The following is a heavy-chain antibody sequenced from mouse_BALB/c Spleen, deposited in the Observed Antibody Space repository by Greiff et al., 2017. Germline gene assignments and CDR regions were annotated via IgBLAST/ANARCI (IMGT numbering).Heavy chain of an antibody. CDR1: GFTFSNYW. CDR2: IRLKSNNYAT. D-gene: IGHD2-3*01. CDR3: TRDGPFAY. V-gene: IGHV6-6*02. J-gene: IGHJ3*01. Sequence: EVMLVESGGGLVQPGGSMKLSCVASGFTFSNYWMNWVRQSPEKGLEWVAEIRLKSNNYATHYAESVKGRFTISRDDSKSSVYLQMNNLRAEDTGIYYCTRDGPFAYWGQGTLVTVSA.